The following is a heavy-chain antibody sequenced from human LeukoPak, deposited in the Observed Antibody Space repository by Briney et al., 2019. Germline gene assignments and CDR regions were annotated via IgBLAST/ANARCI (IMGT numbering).Heavy chain of an antibody. CDR1: GFTFSTNW. CDR2: IKQDGSEK. V-gene: IGHV3-7*01. J-gene: IGHJ4*02. CDR3: ATGSG. D-gene: IGHD3-10*01. Sequence: GGSLRLSCAASGFTFSTNWMSWVRPAPGKGLEWVANIKQDGSEKDYVASVKGRFTISRDKAKNSLYLQMKSLRVEDTAVYYCATGSGWGQGTLVTVSS.